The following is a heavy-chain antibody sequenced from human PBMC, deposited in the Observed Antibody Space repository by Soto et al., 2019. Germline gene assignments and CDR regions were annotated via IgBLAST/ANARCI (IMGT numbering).Heavy chain of an antibody. CDR3: AAAHSYYDILTGYLDP. CDR1: GGTFSSYA. J-gene: IGHJ5*02. D-gene: IGHD3-9*01. V-gene: IGHV1-69*13. CDR2: IIPIFGTA. Sequence: GASVKVSCKASGGTFSSYAISWVRQAPGQGLEWMGGIIPIFGTANYAQKFQGRVTITADESTSTAYMELSSLRSEDTAVYYCAAAHSYYDILTGYLDPWGQGTLVTVSS.